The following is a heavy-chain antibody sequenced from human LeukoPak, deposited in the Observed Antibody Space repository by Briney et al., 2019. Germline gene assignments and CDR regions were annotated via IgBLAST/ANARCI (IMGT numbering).Heavy chain of an antibody. CDR3: ARDPQEEGWYRNWFDA. CDR1: GGSISSSSYY. J-gene: IGHJ5*02. CDR2: IYYSGST. V-gene: IGHV4-39*07. D-gene: IGHD6-19*01. Sequence: SETLSLTCTVSGGSISSSSYYWGWIRQPPGKGLEWIGSIYYSGSTYYNPSLKSRVTISVDTSKNQFSLKLSSVTAADTAVYYCARDPQEEGWYRNWFDAWGQGTLVTVSS.